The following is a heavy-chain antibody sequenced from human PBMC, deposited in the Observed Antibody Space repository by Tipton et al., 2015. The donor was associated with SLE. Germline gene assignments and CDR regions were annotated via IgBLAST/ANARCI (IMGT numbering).Heavy chain of an antibody. CDR3: ARDREVATSLSFGY. D-gene: IGHD5-12*01. CDR1: GYTFRSYG. J-gene: IGHJ4*02. V-gene: IGHV1-18*04. Sequence: QLVQSGAEVKKPGASVKVSCKASGYTFRSYGISWVRQAPGQGLEWMGWISAYNGDTNYAQKLQGRVTMTTDTSTSTAYMELRSLRSDDTAVYYCARDREVATSLSFGYWGQGTLVTVSS. CDR2: ISAYNGDT.